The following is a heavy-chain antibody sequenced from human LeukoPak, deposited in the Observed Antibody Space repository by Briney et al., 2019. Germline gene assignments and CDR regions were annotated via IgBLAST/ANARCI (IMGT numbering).Heavy chain of an antibody. V-gene: IGHV4-34*01. J-gene: IGHJ4*02. D-gene: IGHD5-18*01. CDR2: INHSGST. CDR3: AREDTAMVTRNPFDY. CDR1: GGSFSGYY. Sequence: SETLSLTCAVYGGSFSGYYWSWIRQPPGKGLEWIGEINHSGSTNYSPSLKSRVTISVDTSKNQFSLKLSSVTAADTAVYYCAREDTAMVTRNPFDYWGQGTLVTVSS.